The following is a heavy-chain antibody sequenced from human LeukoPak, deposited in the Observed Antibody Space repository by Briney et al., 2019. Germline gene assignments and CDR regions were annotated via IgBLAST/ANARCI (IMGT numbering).Heavy chain of an antibody. CDR3: AKDYRVIVATYYMDV. V-gene: IGHV4-59*01. CDR2: IHYNGNT. CDR1: GGSISSDY. J-gene: IGHJ6*03. D-gene: IGHD5-12*01. Sequence: SETLSLTCTVSGGSISSDYWSWIRQPPGKGLEWIGYIHYNGNTNYNPSLKSRLTMSVDTSKSQFSLKLSYVTAADTAVYYCAKDYRVIVATYYMDVWGKGTTVTISS.